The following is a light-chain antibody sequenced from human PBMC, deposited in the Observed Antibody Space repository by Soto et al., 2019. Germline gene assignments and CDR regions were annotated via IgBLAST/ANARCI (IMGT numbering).Light chain of an antibody. J-gene: IGLJ2*01. CDR1: SGDVGGYNY. CDR3: SSHRSSSTLV. CDR2: DVS. V-gene: IGLV2-14*01. Sequence: QSALTQPASVSGSPGQSITISCTGTSGDVGGYNYVSWYQQHPGKAPKLMIYDVSNRPSGVSNRFSGSKSGNTASLTISGLEAEDEADYYFSSHRSSSTLVFGGGTKLTVL.